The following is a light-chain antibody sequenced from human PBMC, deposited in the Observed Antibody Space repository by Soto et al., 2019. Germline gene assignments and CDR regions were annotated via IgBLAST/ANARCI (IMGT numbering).Light chain of an antibody. J-gene: IGKJ5*01. Sequence: LTQSPGTLSLSPGERATFSCRASQSVSNDYLAWYQQKPGQAPRLLISGASRRATGIPDRFSGSGSGTDFTLTISRLEPEDFAVYYCQQYGTSPTMTFGQGTRLEIK. CDR3: QQYGTSPTMT. CDR1: QSVSNDY. V-gene: IGKV3-20*01. CDR2: GAS.